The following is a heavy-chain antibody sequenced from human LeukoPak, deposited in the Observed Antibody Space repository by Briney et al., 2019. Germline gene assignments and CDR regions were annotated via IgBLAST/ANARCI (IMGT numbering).Heavy chain of an antibody. CDR1: GFTFSDYY. CDR3: ASESRVVGH. Sequence: GGSLRLSCAASGFTFSDYYMSWIRQAPGKGLEWVSFISRSSAYTTYTDSVKGRFAISRDDAKNSLYLQMNSLRAEDTAVYYCASESRVVGHWGQGTLVTVSS. CDR2: ISRSSAYT. D-gene: IGHD5/OR15-5a*01. V-gene: IGHV3-11*06. J-gene: IGHJ5*02.